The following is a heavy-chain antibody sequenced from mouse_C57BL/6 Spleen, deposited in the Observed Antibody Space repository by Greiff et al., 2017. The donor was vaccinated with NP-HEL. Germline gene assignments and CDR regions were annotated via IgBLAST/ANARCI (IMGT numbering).Heavy chain of an antibody. J-gene: IGHJ2*01. CDR3: ARLTTVDY. CDR1: GYAFSSSW. V-gene: IGHV1-82*01. D-gene: IGHD1-1*01. Sequence: VKLMESGPELVKPGASVKISCKASGYAFSSSWMNWVKQRPGKGLEWIGRIYPGDGDTNYNGKFKGKATLTADKSSSTAYMQLSSLTSEDSAVYFCARLTTVDYWGQGTTLTVSS. CDR2: IYPGDGDT.